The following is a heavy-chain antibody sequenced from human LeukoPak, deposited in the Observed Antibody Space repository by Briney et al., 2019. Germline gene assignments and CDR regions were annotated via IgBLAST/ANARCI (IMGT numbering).Heavy chain of an antibody. V-gene: IGHV3-64*01. J-gene: IGHJ4*02. CDR2: ISSNGGST. CDR1: GFTFSSYE. CDR3: ARDSRLLGGDYVGPDY. Sequence: GGSLRLSCAASGFTFSSYEMNWVRQAPGKGLEYVSAISSNGGSTYYANSVKGRFTISRDNSKNTLYLQMGSLRAEDMAVYYCARDSRLLGGDYVGPDYWGQGTLVTVSS. D-gene: IGHD4-17*01.